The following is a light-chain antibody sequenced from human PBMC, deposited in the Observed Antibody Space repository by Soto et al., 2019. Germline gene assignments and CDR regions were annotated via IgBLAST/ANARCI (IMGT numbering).Light chain of an antibody. J-gene: IGLJ2*01. Sequence: QSALTQPASVSGSPGQSITISCTGTSSDVGGYNYVSWYQQHPGKAPKLMIYDVSNRPSGVSNRFSGSKSGNTASLTISGLQAEDEADYYCSSYTRSSTLYVVFAGGTTVTVL. CDR2: DVS. CDR1: SSDVGGYNY. V-gene: IGLV2-14*01. CDR3: SSYTRSSTLYVV.